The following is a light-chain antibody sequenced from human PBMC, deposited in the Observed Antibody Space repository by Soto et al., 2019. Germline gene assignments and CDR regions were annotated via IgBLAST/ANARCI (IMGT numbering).Light chain of an antibody. CDR3: QQYGTSPPT. V-gene: IGKV3-20*01. CDR1: QSVTSNY. J-gene: IGKJ5*01. CDR2: GAS. Sequence: EIVLTQSPGTLSLSPRERATLSCRASQSVTSNYLAWYQQKPGQAPRLLIYGASSRATGIPDRFSGSGSGTDFTLTISRLEPEDFAVYYCQQYGTSPPTFGQGTRLEIK.